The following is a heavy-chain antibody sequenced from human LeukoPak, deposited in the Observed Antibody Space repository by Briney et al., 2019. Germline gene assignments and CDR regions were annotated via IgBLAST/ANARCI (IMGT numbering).Heavy chain of an antibody. D-gene: IGHD3-10*01. CDR1: GFTFSSYA. Sequence: GGSLRLSCAASGFTFSSYAMSWVRQAPGKGLEWVSAISGSGGSTYYADSVKGRFTISRDNSKNTLYLQMNSLRAEDTAVYYCAKDGTYYYGSGNFDYWVQGTLVTVSS. CDR3: AKDGTYYYGSGNFDY. CDR2: ISGSGGST. J-gene: IGHJ4*02. V-gene: IGHV3-23*01.